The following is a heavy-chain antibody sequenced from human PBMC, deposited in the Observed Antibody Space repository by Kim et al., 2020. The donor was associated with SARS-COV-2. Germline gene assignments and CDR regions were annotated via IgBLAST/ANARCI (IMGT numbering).Heavy chain of an antibody. CDR3: AKGYSGYDYHSDWFDP. Sequence: GGSLRLSCAASGFTFSSYGMHWVRQAPGKGLEWVAVIWYDGSNKYYADSVKGRFTISRDNSKNTLYLQMNSLRVEDTAVYYCAKGYSGYDYHSDWFDPGGGGTLVPVLS. CDR2: IWYDGSNK. V-gene: IGHV3-33*06. D-gene: IGHD5-12*01. CDR1: GFTFSSYG. J-gene: IGHJ5*02.